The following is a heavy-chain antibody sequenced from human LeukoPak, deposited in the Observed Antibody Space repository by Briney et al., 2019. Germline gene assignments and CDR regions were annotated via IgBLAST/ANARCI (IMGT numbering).Heavy chain of an antibody. CDR1: GFSFSEHG. J-gene: IGHJ3*02. V-gene: IGHV3-33*01. CDR3: ARDRYFGSDGFDI. D-gene: IGHD3-10*01. CDR2: TWYDGSNN. Sequence: PGGSLRLSCAASGFSFSEHGMHWVRQAPGKGPERVTVTWYDGSNNHYADSVKGRFTISRDNSKNTVFLEMNSLRAEDTAVYHCARDRYFGSDGFDIWGPGTMVIVSS.